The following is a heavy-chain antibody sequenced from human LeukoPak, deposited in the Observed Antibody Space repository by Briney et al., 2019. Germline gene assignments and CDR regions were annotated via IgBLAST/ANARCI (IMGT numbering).Heavy chain of an antibody. Sequence: PSETLSLTCTVSGGSISSYYWSWIRQPPGKGLEWNGYGHYSGSTYYNPSLKSRVTISVDTSKNQFSLRLSSVTAADTAVYYCASDSSGYYAFDYWGQGTLVTVSS. D-gene: IGHD3-22*01. V-gene: IGHV4-59*12. J-gene: IGHJ4*02. CDR3: ASDSSGYYAFDY. CDR1: GGSISSYY. CDR2: GHYSGST.